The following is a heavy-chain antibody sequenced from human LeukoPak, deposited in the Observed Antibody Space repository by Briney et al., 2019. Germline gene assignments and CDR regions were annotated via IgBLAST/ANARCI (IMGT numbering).Heavy chain of an antibody. CDR1: GGSISSGSYY. J-gene: IGHJ2*01. CDR3: ARESREAASGTYWYFDL. Sequence: PSETLSLTCTVSGGSISSGSYYWSWIRQPAGKGLEWIGRFYTSGSTNYNPSLKSRVTISVDTSKNQFSLKLSSVTAADTAVYYCARESREAASGTYWYFDLWGRGTLVTVSS. V-gene: IGHV4-61*02. D-gene: IGHD6-13*01. CDR2: FYTSGST.